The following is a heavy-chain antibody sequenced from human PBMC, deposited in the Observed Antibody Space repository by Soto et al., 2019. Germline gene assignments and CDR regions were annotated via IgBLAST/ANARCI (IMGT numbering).Heavy chain of an antibody. V-gene: IGHV3-11*05. CDR1: GFTFSDHS. J-gene: IGHJ4*01. CDR3: TRDPRLVDY. CDR2: ISGTSAVT. Sequence: QVHLVESGGGLVEPGGSLRLSCSASGFTFSDHSMTWIRQAPGKGLEWISYISGTSAVTNYADSVKGRFTISRDNAKNSLYLQMNGLRVEDTAVYYCTRDPRLVDYWGQGTRVTVSS. D-gene: IGHD3-9*01.